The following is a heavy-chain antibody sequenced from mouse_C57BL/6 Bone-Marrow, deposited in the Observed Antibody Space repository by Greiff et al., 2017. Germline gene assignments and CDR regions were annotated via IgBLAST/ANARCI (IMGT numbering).Heavy chain of an antibody. J-gene: IGHJ4*01. D-gene: IGHD1-1*01. CDR2: ISSGGSYT. CDR1: GFTFSSYG. Sequence: DVQLQESGGDLVKPGGSLKLSCAASGFTFSSYGMSWVRQTPDKRLEWVATISSGGSYTYYPDSVKGRFTISRDNAKNTLYLQMSSLKSEDTAMYYCARPIYYYGRNYAMDYWGQGTSVTVSS. V-gene: IGHV5-6*01. CDR3: ARPIYYYGRNYAMDY.